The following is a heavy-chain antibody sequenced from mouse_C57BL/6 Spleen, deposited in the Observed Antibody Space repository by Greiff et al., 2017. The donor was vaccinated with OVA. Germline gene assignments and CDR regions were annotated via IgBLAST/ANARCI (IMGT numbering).Heavy chain of an antibody. V-gene: IGHV1-15*01. J-gene: IGHJ3*01. CDR2: IDPETGGT. CDR3: TGSYYSNQEGFAY. CDR1: GYTFTDYE. D-gene: IGHD2-5*01. Sequence: QVQLQQSGAELVRPGASVTLSCKASGYTFTDYEMHWVKQTPVHGLEWIGAIDPETGGTAYNQKFKGKAILTADKSSSTAYLELRSLTSEDSAVYYCTGSYYSNQEGFAYWGQGTLVTVSA.